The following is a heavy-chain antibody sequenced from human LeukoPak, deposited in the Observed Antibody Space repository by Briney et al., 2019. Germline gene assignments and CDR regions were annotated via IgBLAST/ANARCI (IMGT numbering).Heavy chain of an antibody. CDR3: ASSRSSGLIDY. Sequence: SETLSLTCTVSGGSISSYYWSWIRQPPGKGLEWIGYIYYSGSAYYNPSLKSRVTISVDTSKNQFSLKLSSVTAADTAVYYCASSRSSGLIDYWGQGTLVTVSS. V-gene: IGHV4-59*01. D-gene: IGHD3-22*01. CDR1: GGSISSYY. CDR2: IYYSGSA. J-gene: IGHJ4*02.